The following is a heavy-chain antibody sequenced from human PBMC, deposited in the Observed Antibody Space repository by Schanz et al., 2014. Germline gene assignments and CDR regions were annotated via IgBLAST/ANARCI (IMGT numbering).Heavy chain of an antibody. CDR1: GDSIRSSSYY. D-gene: IGHD6-19*01. J-gene: IGHJ4*02. CDR2: IYYSGST. V-gene: IGHV4-39*01. CDR3: ARLWGGWRIPDY. Sequence: QLQLPESGPGLVKPSETLSLTCTVSGDSIRSSSYYWDWIRQPPGKGLEWIGSIYYSGSTYYNASLKSRVPISVDPSKNQSPLKLNSVTAADSAVYYCARLWGGWRIPDYWGQGTLVTVSS.